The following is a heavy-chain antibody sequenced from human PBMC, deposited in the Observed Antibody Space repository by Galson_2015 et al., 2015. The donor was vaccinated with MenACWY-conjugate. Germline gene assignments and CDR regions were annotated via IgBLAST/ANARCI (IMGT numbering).Heavy chain of an antibody. J-gene: IGHJ6*02. CDR2: INGDGSTT. CDR3: VRESTSLTSFDMDV. CDR1: GFSFTDYW. V-gene: IGHV3-74*01. D-gene: IGHD4-17*01. Sequence: SLRLSCAASGFSFTDYWMHWVRQTPGKGLVWVSRINGDGSTTNYADSEEGRFSISRDNAKNTLYLQLSSLRAEDTAVYYCVRESTSLTSFDMDVWGQGTTVTVSS.